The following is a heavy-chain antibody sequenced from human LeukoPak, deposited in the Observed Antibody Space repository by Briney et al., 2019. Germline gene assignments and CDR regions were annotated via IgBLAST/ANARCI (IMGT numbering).Heavy chain of an antibody. CDR1: GGSISSCY. Sequence: PSETLSLTCTVSGGSISSCYWSWIRQPPGKGLEWIGHIHHSGSTNYNPSPKSRATISVHASKNQFSLKLSSVTAADTAVYYCARDPLSYYFDYWDQGTLVTVSS. CDR3: ARDPLSYYFDY. D-gene: IGHD1-26*01. V-gene: IGHV4-59*12. J-gene: IGHJ4*02. CDR2: IHHSGST.